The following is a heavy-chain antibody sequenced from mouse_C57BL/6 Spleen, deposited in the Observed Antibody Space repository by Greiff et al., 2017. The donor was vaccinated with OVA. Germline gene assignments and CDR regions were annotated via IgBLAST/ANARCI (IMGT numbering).Heavy chain of an antibody. CDR2: IDPEGGDT. D-gene: IGHD6-1*01. Sequence: VQLQQSGAELVRPGASVKLSCTASGFNIKDYYMHWVKQRPEQGLEWIGRIDPEGGDTEYAPKFQGKATMTADTSSNTAYLQLSSLTSEATAVYYCTTSSLILYFDYWGQGTTLTVSS. CDR3: TTSSLILYFDY. J-gene: IGHJ2*01. CDR1: GFNIKDYY. V-gene: IGHV14-1*01.